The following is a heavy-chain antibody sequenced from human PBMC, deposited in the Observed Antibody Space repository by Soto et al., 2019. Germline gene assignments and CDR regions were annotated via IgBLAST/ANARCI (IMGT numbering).Heavy chain of an antibody. CDR1: GGSIGSYY. CDR3: ARDILTGYESRARHYYYYYGMDV. V-gene: IGHV4-59*01. J-gene: IGHJ6*02. CDR2: IYSSGST. Sequence: AETLSLTCTVFGGSIGSYYWSWIRQPPGTGLEWIGYIYSSGSTNYNPSLKSRVTISVDTSKNQFSLKLSSVTAADTAVYYCARDILTGYESRARHYYYYYGMDVWGQGTTVTVSS. D-gene: IGHD3-9*01.